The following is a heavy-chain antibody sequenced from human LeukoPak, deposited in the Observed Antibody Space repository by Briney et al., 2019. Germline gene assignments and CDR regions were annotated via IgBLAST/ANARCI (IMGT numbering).Heavy chain of an antibody. Sequence: PSETLSLTCTVSGGSISSSSYYWGWIRQPPGKGPEWIGSIYYSGSTYYNPSLKSRVTISVDTSKNQFSLKLSSVTAADTAVYYCASPTPGYSSSWYRPIDYWGQGTLVTVSS. CDR2: IYYSGST. J-gene: IGHJ4*02. CDR1: GGSISSSSYY. V-gene: IGHV4-39*01. CDR3: ASPTPGYSSSWYRPIDY. D-gene: IGHD6-13*01.